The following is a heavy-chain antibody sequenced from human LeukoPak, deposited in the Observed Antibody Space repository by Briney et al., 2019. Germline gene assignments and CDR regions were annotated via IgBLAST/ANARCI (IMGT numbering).Heavy chain of an antibody. D-gene: IGHD4-23*01. CDR3: ARGRPHGNDY. Sequence: GGSLRPSCAASGFIFSSYWMNWVRQAPGKGLVWVSRIASDGSSTTYADSVKGRFSISRDNAKNTLYLQMNSLRVEDTAVYYCARGRPHGNDYWGQGPLVTVSS. J-gene: IGHJ4*02. CDR1: GFIFSSYW. V-gene: IGHV3-74*01. CDR2: IASDGSST.